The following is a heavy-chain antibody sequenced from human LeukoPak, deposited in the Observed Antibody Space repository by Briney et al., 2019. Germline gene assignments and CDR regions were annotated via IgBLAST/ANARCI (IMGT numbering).Heavy chain of an antibody. CDR3: ARDWITVTTGPFDY. V-gene: IGHV1-69*04. CDR1: GGTFSSYA. D-gene: IGHD4-17*01. CDR2: IIPILGIA. Sequence: SVKVSCKASGGTFSSYAISWVRQAPGQGLEWMGRIIPILGIANYAQKFQGRVTITADKSTSTAYMELSSLRSEDTAVYYCARDWITVTTGPFDYWGQGTLVAVSS. J-gene: IGHJ4*02.